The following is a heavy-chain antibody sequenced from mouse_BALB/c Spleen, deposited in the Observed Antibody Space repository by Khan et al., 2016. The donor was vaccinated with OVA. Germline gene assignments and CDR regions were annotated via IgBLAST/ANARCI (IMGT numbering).Heavy chain of an antibody. D-gene: IGHD1-1*01. V-gene: IGHV2-3*01. Sequence: VELVESGPGLVAPSQSLSITCTVSGFSLISYGVNWVSQPPGKGLEWLGVIWGDGSTHYHSALISRLSISKDNSKNQVFLKLNSLQTDDTATYYCAKFTPDFYSMDYWGQGTSVTVSA. CDR3: AKFTPDFYSMDY. CDR2: IWGDGST. CDR1: GFSLISYG. J-gene: IGHJ4*01.